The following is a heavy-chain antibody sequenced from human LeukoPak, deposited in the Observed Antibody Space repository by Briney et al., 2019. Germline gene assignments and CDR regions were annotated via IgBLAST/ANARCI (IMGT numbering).Heavy chain of an antibody. D-gene: IGHD5-12*01. CDR2: IEQYGSEK. CDR1: GFSFSDSW. CDR3: ARGRVYNGYDPFDY. V-gene: IGHV3-7*04. J-gene: IGHJ4*02. Sequence: GGSLRLSCAASGFSFSDSWMTWVRQAPGKGLEWVANIEQYGSEKNYVDSVKGRFTISRDNAKNSLYLQMNILRAEDTAVYYCARGRVYNGYDPFDYWGQGTLVTVSS.